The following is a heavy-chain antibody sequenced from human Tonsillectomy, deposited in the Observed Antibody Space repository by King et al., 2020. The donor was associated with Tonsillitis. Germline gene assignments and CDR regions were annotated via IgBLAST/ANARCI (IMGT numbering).Heavy chain of an antibody. D-gene: IGHD4-23*01. J-gene: IGHJ4*02. Sequence: VQLQESGPGLVKPSGTLSLTCAVSGGSISISNCWSWVRQPPGKGLEWIGEIYHSGSTNYNPALKSRVTISVDKSKNQFSLKLSSVTAADTAVYYCARDPDDYGGNHRFDYWGQGTLVTVSS. V-gene: IGHV4-4*02. CDR3: ARDPDDYGGNHRFDY. CDR1: GGSISISNC. CDR2: IYHSGST.